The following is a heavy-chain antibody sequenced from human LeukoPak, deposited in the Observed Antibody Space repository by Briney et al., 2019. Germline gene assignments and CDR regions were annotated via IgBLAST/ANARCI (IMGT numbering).Heavy chain of an antibody. D-gene: IGHD6-13*01. Sequence: PSETLSLTCTVSGGSISSYYWSWIRQPPGKGLEWIGYIYYSGSTNYNPSLKSRVTISVDTSKNQFSLKLSSVTAADTAVYYCARGSSSWYSYYYGMDVWGQGTTVTVSS. V-gene: IGHV4-59*01. CDR1: GGSISSYY. J-gene: IGHJ6*02. CDR2: IYYSGST. CDR3: ARGSSSWYSYYYGMDV.